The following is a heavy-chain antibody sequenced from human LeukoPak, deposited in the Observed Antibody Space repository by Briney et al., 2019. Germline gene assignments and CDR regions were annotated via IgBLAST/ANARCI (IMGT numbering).Heavy chain of an antibody. CDR2: ISWDGGST. V-gene: IGHV3-43*01. Sequence: GRSLRLSCAASGFTFDDYAMHWVRQAPGKGLEWVSLISWDGGSTHYADSVKGRFTISRDNSKNSLYLQMNSLRTEDTALYYCAKDMKRDYVPDDAFDIWGQGTMVTVSS. CDR1: GFTFDDYA. J-gene: IGHJ3*02. CDR3: AKDMKRDYVPDDAFDI. D-gene: IGHD4-17*01.